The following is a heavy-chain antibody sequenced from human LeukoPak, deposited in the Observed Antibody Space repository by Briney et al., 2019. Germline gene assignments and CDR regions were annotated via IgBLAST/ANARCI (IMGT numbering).Heavy chain of an antibody. Sequence: SQTLSLTCAISGDSFSSNSAAWNWLRQSPSRGLEWLGRTYYRSKWYNDYAVSVKSRITINPDTSKNQFSLQLSSVTPEDTAVYYCARATYYYDSSGYRRTRGDFDYWGQGTLVTVSS. D-gene: IGHD3-22*01. V-gene: IGHV6-1*01. J-gene: IGHJ4*02. CDR1: GDSFSSNSAA. CDR2: TYYRSKWYN. CDR3: ARATYYYDSSGYRRTRGDFDY.